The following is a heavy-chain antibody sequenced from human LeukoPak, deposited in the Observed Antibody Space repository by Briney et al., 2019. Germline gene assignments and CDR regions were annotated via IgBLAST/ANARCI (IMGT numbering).Heavy chain of an antibody. CDR2: IIPIFGTA. D-gene: IGHD6-13*01. CDR3: ASRGVAAGKILDY. V-gene: IGHV1-69*13. Sequence: ASVKVSCKASGGTFSSYAISWVRQAPGQGLEWMGGIIPIFGTANYAQKFQGRVTITADESTSTAYMELRSLRSDDTAVYYCASRGVAAGKILDYWGQGTLVTVSS. J-gene: IGHJ4*02. CDR1: GGTFSSYA.